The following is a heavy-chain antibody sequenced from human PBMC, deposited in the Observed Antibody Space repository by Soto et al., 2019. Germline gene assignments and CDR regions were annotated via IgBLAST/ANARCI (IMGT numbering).Heavy chain of an antibody. CDR3: ARQAGAVPGRIDF. CDR2: IYYTGST. Sequence: HVQLQESGPGLVKPSETLSLICTVSGDSISSYYWSWIRQPPGKGLEWIGFIYYTGSTNYNPSLKSRVTISVDTSKNQLSLKLSSVTAADTAVYYCARQAGAVPGRIDFWGQGTLVTVSS. CDR1: GDSISSYY. J-gene: IGHJ4*02. V-gene: IGHV4-59*08. D-gene: IGHD6-19*01.